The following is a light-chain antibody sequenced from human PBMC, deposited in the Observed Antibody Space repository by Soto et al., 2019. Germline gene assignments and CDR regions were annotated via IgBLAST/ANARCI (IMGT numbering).Light chain of an antibody. CDR3: QQYCVRPWT. V-gene: IGKV4-1*01. CDR2: WAY. CDR1: QSVLYSSNNKNC. J-gene: IGKJ1*01. Sequence: DIVMTQSPDSLAVSLGERATINCESSQSVLYSSNNKNCLAWYQQKPGQPPKLLIYWAYIRESGGPDRFSGGGSGTDFALTISGLQAEDVAVYYCQQYCVRPWTFGQGTKVDIK.